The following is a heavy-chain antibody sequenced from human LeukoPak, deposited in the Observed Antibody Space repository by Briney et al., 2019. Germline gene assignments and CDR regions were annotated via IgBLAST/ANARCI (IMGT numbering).Heavy chain of an antibody. V-gene: IGHV3-48*03. CDR3: ARRIGVATYFDY. Sequence: GGSLRLSCAASGFTFSSYEMNWVRQAPGKGLEWVSYISSSGSTIYYADSVKGRFTISRDNAKNSLYLQMNSLRAEDTAVYYCARRIGVATYFDYWGQGTLVTVSS. J-gene: IGHJ4*02. CDR2: ISSSGSTI. CDR1: GFTFSSYE. D-gene: IGHD6-19*01.